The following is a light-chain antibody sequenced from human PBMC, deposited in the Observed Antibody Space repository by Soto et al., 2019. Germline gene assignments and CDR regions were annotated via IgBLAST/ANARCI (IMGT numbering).Light chain of an antibody. CDR2: SDT. V-gene: IGLV3-21*04. CDR1: NIGSKG. CDR3: QVWDSGSAHVV. Sequence: SYELTQPPSVSVAPGTTASISCGGNNIGSKGVHRYQQKPGQAPVLVIYSDTDLPPVIPERFSGSNSANLATLTISRVEAGDEADYYCQVWDSGSAHVVFGGGTKLTVL. J-gene: IGLJ2*01.